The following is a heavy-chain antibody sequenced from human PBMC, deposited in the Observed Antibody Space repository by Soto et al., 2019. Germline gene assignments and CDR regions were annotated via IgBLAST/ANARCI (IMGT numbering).Heavy chain of an antibody. D-gene: IGHD2-2*02. CDR3: ARDDIVVVPAATPFDY. Sequence: ASVKVSCTASGYTFTSYGISWVRQAPGQGLEWMGWISAYNGNTNYAQKLQGRVTMTTDTSTSTAYMELRSLRSDDTAVYYCARDDIVVVPAATPFDYWGQGTLVTVSS. CDR1: GYTFTSYG. J-gene: IGHJ4*02. CDR2: ISAYNGNT. V-gene: IGHV1-18*01.